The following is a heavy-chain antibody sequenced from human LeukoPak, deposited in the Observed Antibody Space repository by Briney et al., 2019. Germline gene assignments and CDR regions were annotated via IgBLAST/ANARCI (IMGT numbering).Heavy chain of an antibody. Sequence: KPSETLSLTCTVSGGSISSYYWSWIRQPPGKGLEWIGYLSYSGSTNYNPSLKSRVTISVKTSKNQFFLKLSSVTAADTAIYYCARHCGSTSCYGTPIFDYWGQGTLVTVSS. CDR3: ARHCGSTSCYGTPIFDY. CDR1: GGSISSYY. V-gene: IGHV4-59*08. CDR2: LSYSGST. D-gene: IGHD2-2*01. J-gene: IGHJ4*02.